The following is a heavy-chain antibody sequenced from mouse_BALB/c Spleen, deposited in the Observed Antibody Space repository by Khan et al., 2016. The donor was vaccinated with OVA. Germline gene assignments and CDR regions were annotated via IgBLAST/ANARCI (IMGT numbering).Heavy chain of an antibody. CDR1: GFSLTNYG. V-gene: IGHV2-6-1*01. CDR2: ILSDGST. J-gene: IGHJ4*01. Sequence: VQLQESGPGLVAPSQSLSITCTISGFSLTNYGVHWVRQPPGKGLEWLVVILSDGSTTYNSALKSRLTINKDNSKSQVFLKMNSFQTDDTAMYFCARQPYYHYNVMDYWGQGTSVTVSS. D-gene: IGHD2-10*01. CDR3: ARQPYYHYNVMDY.